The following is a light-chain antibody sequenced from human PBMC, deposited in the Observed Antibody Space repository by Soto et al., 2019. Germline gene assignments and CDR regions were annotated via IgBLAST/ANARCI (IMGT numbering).Light chain of an antibody. CDR1: SSDVGGYNF. V-gene: IGLV2-14*01. J-gene: IGLJ3*02. Sequence: QLVLTQPASVSGSPGQSITISCTGTSSDVGGYNFVSWYQQHPGKAPKLIIYDVNSRASGVSNRFSGSKSGNTASLTISGLQAEDEADYYCSSYTSSSTLVVFGKGTKLTVL. CDR3: SSYTSSSTLVV. CDR2: DVN.